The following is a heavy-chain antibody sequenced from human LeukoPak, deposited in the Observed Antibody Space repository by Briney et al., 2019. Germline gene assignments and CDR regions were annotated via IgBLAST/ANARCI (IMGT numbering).Heavy chain of an antibody. CDR3: ARENIVVVPAAPSNYYYYYYMDV. CDR1: GFTFSSYW. Sequence: PGGSLRLSCAASGFTFSSYWMSWVRQAPGKGLEWVANIKQDGSEKYYVDSVKGRFTISRDNAKNSLYLQMNSLRAEDTAVYYCARENIVVVPAAPSNYYYYYYMDVWGKGTTVTVSS. D-gene: IGHD2-2*01. CDR2: IKQDGSEK. J-gene: IGHJ6*03. V-gene: IGHV3-7*01.